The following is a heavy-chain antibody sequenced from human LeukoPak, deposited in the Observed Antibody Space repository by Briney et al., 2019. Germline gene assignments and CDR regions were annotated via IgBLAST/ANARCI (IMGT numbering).Heavy chain of an antibody. CDR1: GYTFTGYY. V-gene: IGHV1-46*01. D-gene: IGHD1-26*01. CDR3: ARGLLSGNYYSWFDP. CDR2: INPSGGST. Sequence: ASVKVSCKASGYTFTGYYMHWVRQAPGQGLECMGIINPSGGSTTYTQKLQGRVTLTRDTSTSTVYMELSSLRSEDTAVYYCARGLLSGNYYSWFDPWGQGSLVSVSS. J-gene: IGHJ5*02.